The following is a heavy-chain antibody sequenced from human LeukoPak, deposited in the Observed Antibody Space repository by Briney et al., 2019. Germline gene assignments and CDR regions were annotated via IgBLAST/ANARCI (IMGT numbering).Heavy chain of an antibody. CDR1: GGSLSSHY. CDR3: ARFSSGCSTSSCYLTY. J-gene: IGHJ4*02. CDR2: IHDTGST. V-gene: IGHV4-59*11. D-gene: IGHD2-2*01. Sequence: SETLSLTCSVSGGSLSSHYWSWIRQPPGKGLELIGHIHDTGSTFYDPSLRGRVTISLDTSNNQFSLKLTSMTAADTAVYYCARFSSGCSTSSCYLTYWGQGTLVTVS.